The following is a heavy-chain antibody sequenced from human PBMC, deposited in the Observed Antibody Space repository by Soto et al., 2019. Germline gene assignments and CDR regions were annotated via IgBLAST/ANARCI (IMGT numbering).Heavy chain of an antibody. D-gene: IGHD1-1*01. CDR1: GFSLSSYS. J-gene: IGHJ4*02. Sequence: GGSLRLSCGASGFSLSSYSVNWVRQAPGKGLEWVSSISGGSVYIYYAAALKGRFTISRDNAKNSIYLQMTSLRADDSAVYYCARDSQPSMGTICPTYDMWGQGTQVTVSS. CDR3: ARDSQPSMGTICPTYDM. CDR2: ISGGSVYI. V-gene: IGHV3-21*01.